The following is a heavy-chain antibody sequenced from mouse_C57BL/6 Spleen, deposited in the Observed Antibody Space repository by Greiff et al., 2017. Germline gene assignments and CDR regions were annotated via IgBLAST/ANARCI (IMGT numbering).Heavy chain of an antibody. V-gene: IGHV5-6*01. D-gene: IGHD1-2*01. Sequence: EVQVVESGGDLVKPGGSLKLSCAASGFTFSSYGMSWVRPTPDKRLEWVATISSGGSYTYYPDSVKGRFTISRDNAKNTLYLQMSSLESEDTAMYYCARREGITTAGFAYWGQGTLVTVSA. CDR1: GFTFSSYG. J-gene: IGHJ3*01. CDR3: ARREGITTAGFAY. CDR2: ISSGGSYT.